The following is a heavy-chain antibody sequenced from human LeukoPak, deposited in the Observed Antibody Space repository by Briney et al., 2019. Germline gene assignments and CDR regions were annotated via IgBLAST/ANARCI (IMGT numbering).Heavy chain of an antibody. V-gene: IGHV4-4*07. D-gene: IGHD1-26*01. Sequence: SETLSLTCTVSGGSISSYYWSWIRQPAGKGLEWIGRIYTSGSTNYNPSPKSRVTMSVDTSKNQFSLKLSALTAADTGVYYCARVYGVGVPTLDYWGKGTLVSVSS. CDR3: ARVYGVGVPTLDY. CDR2: IYTSGST. CDR1: GGSISSYY. J-gene: IGHJ4*02.